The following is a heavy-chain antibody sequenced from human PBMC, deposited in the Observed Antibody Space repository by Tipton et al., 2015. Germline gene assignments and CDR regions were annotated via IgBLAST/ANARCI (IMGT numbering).Heavy chain of an antibody. D-gene: IGHD5-18*01. J-gene: IGHJ4*02. CDR1: GGPITTGDYY. CDR3: ARAFGYRYTPRLDFDT. Sequence: TLSLTCTVSGGPITTGDYYWSWIRQHPGKGLEWIGFIYYSGSTTYNPSLKSRVNISQDTSENQFSLNLKSVTAADTAVYYCARAFGYRYTPRLDFDTWGQGTLVTVSS. V-gene: IGHV4-31*03. CDR2: IYYSGST.